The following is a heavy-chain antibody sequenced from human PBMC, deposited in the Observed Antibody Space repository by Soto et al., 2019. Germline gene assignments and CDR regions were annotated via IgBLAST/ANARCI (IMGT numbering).Heavy chain of an antibody. CDR1: GVTCISYA. V-gene: IGHV3-23*01. J-gene: IGHJ4*02. D-gene: IGHD3-22*01. CDR2: ISGSGGST. Sequence: GSLRLSCAASGVTCISYAMSWVRQAPGKGLEWVSAISGSGGSTYYADSVKGRFTISRDNSKNTLYLQMNSLRAEDTAVYYCAKDSVSYYDSSGYSYYFDYWGPGTLVTVS. CDR3: AKDSVSYYDSSGYSYYFDY.